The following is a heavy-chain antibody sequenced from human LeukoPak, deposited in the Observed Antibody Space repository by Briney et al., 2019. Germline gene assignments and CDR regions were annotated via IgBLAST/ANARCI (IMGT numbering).Heavy chain of an antibody. Sequence: PGGSLRLSCAASGFTFSTYAMSWVRQAPGKGLEWVSTISGSGANTYYADSVKGRFTISRDNSKNTLYLQMNSLRAEDTAVYYCAKKGSSSPYGSGRAPFDYWGQGTLVTVSS. CDR2: ISGSGANT. V-gene: IGHV3-23*01. J-gene: IGHJ4*02. CDR1: GFTFSTYA. CDR3: AKKGSSSPYGSGRAPFDY. D-gene: IGHD3-10*01.